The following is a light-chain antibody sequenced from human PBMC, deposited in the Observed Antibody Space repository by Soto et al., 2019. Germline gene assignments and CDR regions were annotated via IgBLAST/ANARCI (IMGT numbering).Light chain of an antibody. CDR2: GAS. CDR1: QSVSSSY. V-gene: IGKV3-20*01. Sequence: EIVLTQSPGTLSLSPGERATLSCRASQSVSSSYFSWYQQKPGPAPRLLIYGASSRATGIPDRFSGSGSGTDFTLTISRLEPEDFAVYYCQQYGSSQYTFGQGTKLEIK. CDR3: QQYGSSQYT. J-gene: IGKJ2*01.